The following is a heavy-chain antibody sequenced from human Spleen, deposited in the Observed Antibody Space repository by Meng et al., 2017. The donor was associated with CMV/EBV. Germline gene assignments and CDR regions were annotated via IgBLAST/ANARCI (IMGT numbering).Heavy chain of an antibody. CDR1: PYTFFDHH. V-gene: IGHV1-2*02. Sequence: ASVKVSCKASPYTFFDHHMHWVRQAPGQGLEWMGWIHPHRGDTNYAQQFQGRVTLTRDTSINTGYMELTRLTSDDTAVYYCARDNNWGPDYWGQGTLVTVSS. CDR3: ARDNNWGPDY. CDR2: IHPHRGDT. J-gene: IGHJ4*02. D-gene: IGHD7-27*01.